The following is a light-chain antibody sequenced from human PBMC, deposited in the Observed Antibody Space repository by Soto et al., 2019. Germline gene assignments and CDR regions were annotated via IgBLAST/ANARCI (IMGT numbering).Light chain of an antibody. J-gene: IGKJ1*01. V-gene: IGKV1-5*03. CDR3: QHYNSYSEA. Sequence: DIQMTQSPSTLSVSIGDRVTITCRASQTISSWLAWYQQKPGKAPKLLIYKASTLKSGVPSRFSGSGSGTEFTLTISSLQPDDFATYCCQHYNSYSEAFGQGTKV. CDR1: QTISSW. CDR2: KAS.